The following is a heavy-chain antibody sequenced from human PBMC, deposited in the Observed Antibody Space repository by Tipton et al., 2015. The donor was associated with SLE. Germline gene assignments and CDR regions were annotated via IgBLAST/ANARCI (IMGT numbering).Heavy chain of an antibody. J-gene: IGHJ6*02. CDR2: IGGNGDHT. Sequence: SGFTFSSYSMNWVRQAPGEGLECVSFIGGNGDHTGYADSVRGRFTISMDDSKNTVYLEMNRLRAEDTAVYYCAKDRIAVAGYGMDVWGQGASVTVSS. D-gene: IGHD6-19*01. CDR1: GFTFSSYS. V-gene: IGHV3-23*01. CDR3: AKDRIAVAGYGMDV.